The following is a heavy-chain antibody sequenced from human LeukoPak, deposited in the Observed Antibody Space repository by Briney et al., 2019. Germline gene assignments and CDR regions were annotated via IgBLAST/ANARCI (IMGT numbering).Heavy chain of an antibody. J-gene: IGHJ4*02. V-gene: IGHV3-7*01. CDR1: GFTFSTSW. CDR3: AKDIHPYSVAGGY. D-gene: IGHD6-19*01. CDR2: IDKDGNEK. Sequence: GGSPRLSCAASGFTFSTSWMSWFRQAPGRGLEWVASIDKDGNEKNYVDSVKGRFTISRDNARNSQHLQMSSLRAEDTAVYYCAKDIHPYSVAGGYWGQGTLVTVSS.